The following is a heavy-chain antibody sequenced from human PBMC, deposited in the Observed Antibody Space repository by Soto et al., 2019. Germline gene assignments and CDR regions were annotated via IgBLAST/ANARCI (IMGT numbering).Heavy chain of an antibody. CDR3: ARDRYYDSSGSLLDV. V-gene: IGHV1-2*04. CDR2: INPNSGGT. CDR1: GYTFTGYY. Sequence: GASVKVSCKASGYTFTGYYMHWVRQAPGQGLEWMGWINPNSGGTNYAQKFQGWVTMTRDTSISTAYMELSRLRSDDTAVYYCARDRYYDSSGSLLDVWGQGTTVTVSS. J-gene: IGHJ6*02. D-gene: IGHD3-22*01.